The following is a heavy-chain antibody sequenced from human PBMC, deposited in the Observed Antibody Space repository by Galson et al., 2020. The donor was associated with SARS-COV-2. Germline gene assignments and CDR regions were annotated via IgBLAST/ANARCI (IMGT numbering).Heavy chain of an antibody. CDR2: ISSSSSYT. Sequence: GESLKISCAASGFTFSDYYMSWIRQAPGKGLEWVSYISSSSSYTNYADSVKGRFTISRDNAKNSLYLQMNSLRAEDTAVYYCARAVRAMMEGLDYWGQGTLVTVSS. J-gene: IGHJ4*02. V-gene: IGHV3-11*05. D-gene: IGHD1-26*01. CDR3: ARAVRAMMEGLDY. CDR1: GFTFSDYY.